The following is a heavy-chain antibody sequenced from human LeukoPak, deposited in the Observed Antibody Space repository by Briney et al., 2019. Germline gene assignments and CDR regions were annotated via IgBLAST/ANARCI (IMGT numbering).Heavy chain of an antibody. CDR3: ARGLLVGNTGYYFDY. CDR1: GFTFSNYG. Sequence: GGSLRLSCAASGFTFSNYGMHWVRQAPGKGLEWVAVIWYDGTNKYYADSVKGRFTISRDNSKNTLYLQMNSLRAEDTAVYYCARGLLVGNTGYYFDYWGQGTLVTVSS. V-gene: IGHV3-33*01. CDR2: IWYDGTNK. D-gene: IGHD1-26*01. J-gene: IGHJ4*02.